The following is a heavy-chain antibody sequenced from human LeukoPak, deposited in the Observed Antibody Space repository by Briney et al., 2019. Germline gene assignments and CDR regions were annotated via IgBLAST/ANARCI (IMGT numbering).Heavy chain of an antibody. CDR2: IYYTGST. V-gene: IGHV4-59*08. J-gene: IGHJ3*02. CDR3: ARQGIDAFDI. CDR1: GGSISSYY. Sequence: SETLSLTCTVSGGSISSYYWSWIRQSPGKGLEWIGYIYYTGSTNYNPSLKSRVTISVDTSKNQISLRLSSVTAADTAVYYCARQGIDAFDIWGQGTLVTVSS.